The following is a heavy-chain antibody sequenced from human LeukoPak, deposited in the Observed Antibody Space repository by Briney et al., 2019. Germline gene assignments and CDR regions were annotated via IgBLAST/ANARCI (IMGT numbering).Heavy chain of an antibody. V-gene: IGHV3-74*01. CDR1: GFTFSSYW. J-gene: IGHJ4*02. CDR3: AKGGYDFWSGYYSGY. CDR2: INTDGSST. Sequence: GGSLRLSCAASGFTFSSYWMHWVRQAPGKGLVWVSRINTDGSSTIYADSVKGRFTISRDNARNTLFLQMNSLRAEDTAVYYCAKGGYDFWSGYYSGYWGQGTLVTVSS. D-gene: IGHD3-3*01.